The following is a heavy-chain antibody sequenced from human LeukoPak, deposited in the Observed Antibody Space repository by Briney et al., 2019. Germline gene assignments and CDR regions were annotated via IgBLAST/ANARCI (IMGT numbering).Heavy chain of an antibody. CDR1: GFTFINYG. D-gene: IGHD2-8*01. CDR3: ARALIGYYFDY. Sequence: GGSLRLSCAASGFTFINYGIHWVRQAPGKGLEWVAFIRYDESNRYYSDSVKGRFTISRDNSKNTLYLQLNSLRAEDTAVYYCARALIGYYFDYWGQGTLVTVSS. V-gene: IGHV3-30*02. CDR2: IRYDESNR. J-gene: IGHJ4*02.